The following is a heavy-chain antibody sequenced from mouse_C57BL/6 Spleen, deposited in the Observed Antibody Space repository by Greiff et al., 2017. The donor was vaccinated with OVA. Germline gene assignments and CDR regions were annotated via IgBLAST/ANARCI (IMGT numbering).Heavy chain of an antibody. V-gene: IGHV5-12*01. Sequence: EVMLVESGGGLVQPGGSLKLSCAASGFTFSDYYMYWVRQTPEKRLEWVAYISNGGGSTYYPDTVKGRFTISRDNAKNTLYLQMSRLKSEDTAMYYCARLEHLLEYFDVWGTGTTVTVSS. CDR1: GFTFSDYY. CDR3: ARLEHLLEYFDV. CDR2: ISNGGGST. D-gene: IGHD1-1*01. J-gene: IGHJ1*03.